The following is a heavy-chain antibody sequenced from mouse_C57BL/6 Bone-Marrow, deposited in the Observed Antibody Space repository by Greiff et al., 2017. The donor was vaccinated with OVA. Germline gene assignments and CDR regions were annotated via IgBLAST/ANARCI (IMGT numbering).Heavy chain of an antibody. CDR3: ARGELGRAFDY. CDR2: INPYNGDT. V-gene: IGHV1-20*01. J-gene: IGHJ2*01. CDR1: GYSFTGYF. D-gene: IGHD3-1*01. Sequence: EVKLQESGPELVKPGDSVKISCKASGYSFTGYFMNWVMQSHGKSLEWIGRINPYNGDTFYNQKFKGKATLTVDKSSSTAHMELRSLTSEDSAVYYCARGELGRAFDYWGQGTTLTVSS.